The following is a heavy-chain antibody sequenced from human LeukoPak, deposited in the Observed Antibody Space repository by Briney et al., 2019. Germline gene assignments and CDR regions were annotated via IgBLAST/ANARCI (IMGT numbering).Heavy chain of an antibody. J-gene: IGHJ3*02. Sequence: SETLSLTCTVSGGSITTYFWSWIRQAPGKGLEWIGFINYSESTNSNPALKSRLTMSIDTSRNHFSLELSSVTAADTAVYYCARGLYCGGDCYPDGFDIWGQGTMVTVSS. CDR1: GGSITTYF. D-gene: IGHD2-21*02. CDR2: INYSEST. V-gene: IGHV4-59*01. CDR3: ARGLYCGGDCYPDGFDI.